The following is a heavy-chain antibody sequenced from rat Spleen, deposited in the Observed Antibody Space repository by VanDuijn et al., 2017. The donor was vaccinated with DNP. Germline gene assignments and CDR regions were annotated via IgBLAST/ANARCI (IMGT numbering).Heavy chain of an antibody. V-gene: IGHV5-25*01. CDR2: ISTSGSTV. Sequence: EAQLVQSGGGLVQPGRSLKLSCAASGFSFSHYYMAWVRQAPQRGLEWVASISTSGSTVYYQASVKGRFTLSRDNAKNSLYLQMNSLRSEDTAIFYCATFEGRDAWGRGTSVTVSS. D-gene: IGHD1-11*01. J-gene: IGHJ4*01. CDR1: GFSFSHYY. CDR3: ATFEGRDA.